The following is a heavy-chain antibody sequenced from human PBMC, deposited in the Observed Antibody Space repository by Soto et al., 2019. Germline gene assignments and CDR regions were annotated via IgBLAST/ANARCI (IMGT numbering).Heavy chain of an antibody. CDR1: GGSFTGYY. V-gene: IGHV4-34*01. CDR3: TRGQEGVVATH. CDR2: VKDGGVT. J-gene: IGHJ4*02. Sequence: QVQLQQWGGGLLKPSETLSLTCAVNGGSFTGYYWSWVRQPPGKGLESIGEVKDGGVTNYSPSLRSRVTISSDAPRKQFSLRVTSVTAADTAVYYCTRGQEGVVATHWDQGTLVTVSS. D-gene: IGHD5-12*01.